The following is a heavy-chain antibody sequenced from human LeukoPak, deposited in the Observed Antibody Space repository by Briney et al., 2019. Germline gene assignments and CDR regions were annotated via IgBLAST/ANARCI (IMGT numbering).Heavy chain of an antibody. CDR3: ARGGYDILTGYLYYFDY. CDR2: ISAYNGNT. J-gene: IGHJ4*02. V-gene: IGHV1-18*01. D-gene: IGHD3-9*01. CDR1: GYTFTSYG. Sequence: ASVKVSCKASGYTFTSYGISWVRQAPGQGLEWMGWISAYNGNTNYAQKLQGRVTMTTDTSTSTAYMELSSLRSDYTAVYYCARGGYDILTGYLYYFDYWGQGTLVTVSS.